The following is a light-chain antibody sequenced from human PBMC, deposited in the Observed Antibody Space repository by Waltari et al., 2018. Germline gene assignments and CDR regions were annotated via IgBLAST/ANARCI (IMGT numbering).Light chain of an antibody. CDR1: SSDVGGNDY. Sequence: QSALTQFPSASGSPGQSVPISCTGTSSDVGGNDYTPWYQQHPGKAHKVIIYEVYTRPSGVPDRFSGSKSGNTASLTVSGLQAEDEANYYCSSYAGKYVFGGGTKLTVL. J-gene: IGLJ3*02. CDR2: EVY. CDR3: SSYAGKYV. V-gene: IGLV2-8*01.